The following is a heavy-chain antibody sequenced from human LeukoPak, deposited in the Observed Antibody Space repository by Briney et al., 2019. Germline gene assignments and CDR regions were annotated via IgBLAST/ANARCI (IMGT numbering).Heavy chain of an antibody. CDR3: ARHPKGSITIFGVAPYYYYYMDV. J-gene: IGHJ6*03. CDR1: GGSFSGYY. Sequence: PSETLSLTCAVYGGSFSGYYWSWIRQPPGKGLESIGEIDHSGSTNYNPSLKSRVTISVDTSKNQFSLKLSSVTAADTAVYYCARHPKGSITIFGVAPYYYYYMDVWGKGTTVTVSS. V-gene: IGHV4-34*01. D-gene: IGHD3-3*01. CDR2: IDHSGST.